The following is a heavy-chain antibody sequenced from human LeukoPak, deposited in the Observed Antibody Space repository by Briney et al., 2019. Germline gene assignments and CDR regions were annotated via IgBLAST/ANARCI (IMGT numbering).Heavy chain of an antibody. V-gene: IGHV1-69*13. J-gene: IGHJ1*01. Sequence: SVKVSCKASGGTFSTYAISWVRQAPGQGLEWMGGIIPIFGTANYAQKFQGRVTITADESTSTAYMELSSLRSEDTAVYYCATRRDSSSWYGVWYFQHWGQGTLVTVSS. D-gene: IGHD6-13*01. CDR2: IIPIFGTA. CDR3: ATRRDSSSWYGVWYFQH. CDR1: GGTFSTYA.